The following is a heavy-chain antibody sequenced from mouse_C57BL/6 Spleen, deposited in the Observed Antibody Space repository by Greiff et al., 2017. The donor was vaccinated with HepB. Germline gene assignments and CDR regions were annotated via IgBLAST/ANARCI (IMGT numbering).Heavy chain of an antibody. CDR2: IHPNSGST. J-gene: IGHJ1*03. V-gene: IGHV1-64*01. CDR3: ARRDYYGSRSWYFDV. D-gene: IGHD1-1*01. CDR1: GYTFTSYW. Sequence: QVQLQQPGAELVKPGASVKLSCKASGYTFTSYWMHWVKQRPGQGLEWIGMIHPNSGSTNYNEKFKSKATLTVDKSSSTAYMQLSSLTSEDSAVYYCARRDYYGSRSWYFDVWGTGTTVTVSS.